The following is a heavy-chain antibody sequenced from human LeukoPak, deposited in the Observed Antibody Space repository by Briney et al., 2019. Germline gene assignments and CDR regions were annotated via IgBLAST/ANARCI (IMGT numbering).Heavy chain of an antibody. V-gene: IGHV1-46*01. J-gene: IGHJ6*02. D-gene: IGHD3-22*01. CDR2: INPSGGST. Sequence: ASVKVSRKASGYTFTSYYMHWVRQAPGQGLEWMGIINPSGGSTSCAQKFQGRVTMTRDTSTSTVYMELSSLRSEDTAVYYCARVNYYDSSGYYPYGMDVWGQGTTVTVSS. CDR3: ARVNYYDSSGYYPYGMDV. CDR1: GYTFTSYY.